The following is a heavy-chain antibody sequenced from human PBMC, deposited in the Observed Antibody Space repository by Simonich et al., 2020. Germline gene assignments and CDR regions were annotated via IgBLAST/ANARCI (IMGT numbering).Heavy chain of an antibody. CDR2: IYYSGHP. J-gene: IGHJ3*02. D-gene: IGHD6-13*01. V-gene: IGHV4-39*01. Sequence: QLQLQESGPGLVKPSETLSLTCTVSGGSISSSSYYWGWVRLPPGKGLEWIGSIYYSGHPYYNPSLKSRVTISVDTSKNQFSLKLSSVTAADTAVYYCARHAGFAFDIWGQGTMVTVSS. CDR1: GGSISSSSYY. CDR3: ARHAGFAFDI.